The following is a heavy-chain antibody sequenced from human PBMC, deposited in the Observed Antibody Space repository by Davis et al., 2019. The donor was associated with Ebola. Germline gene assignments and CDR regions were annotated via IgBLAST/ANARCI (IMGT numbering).Heavy chain of an antibody. D-gene: IGHD2-8*01. CDR3: ARDGRMPRMLYGMDV. CDR2: ISDYDGKT. V-gene: IGHV1-18*04. J-gene: IGHJ6*02. CDR1: GYTFTNYG. Sequence: ASVKISCKASGYTFTNYGISWVRQAPGQGLEWMGWISDYDGKTNYAQKFQGRVTMTTDRSTSTAHMELRSLRSDDTAVYYCARDGRMPRMLYGMDVWGQGTTVSVSS.